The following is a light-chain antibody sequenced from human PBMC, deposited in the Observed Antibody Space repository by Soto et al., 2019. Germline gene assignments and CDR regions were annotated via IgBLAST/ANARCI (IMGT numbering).Light chain of an antibody. J-gene: IGLJ1*01. V-gene: IGLV2-14*01. CDR2: DVS. Sequence: QSALTQPASVSGSPGQPINISCTGTSSDVGSFDSVAWYQHNPGKAPKLMIYDVSNRPSGVSSRFSGSKSGNTASLSISWLQTEDEANYYCSSFTTSSTLVFGTGTKLTVL. CDR1: SSDVGSFDS. CDR3: SSFTTSSTLV.